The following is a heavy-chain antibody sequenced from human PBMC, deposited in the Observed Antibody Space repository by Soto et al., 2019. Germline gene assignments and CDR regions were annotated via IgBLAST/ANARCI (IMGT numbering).Heavy chain of an antibody. D-gene: IGHD6-6*01. CDR2: MNPSNGNA. J-gene: IGHJ4*02. CDR1: GYTFITYD. CDR3: ARGKKPSGHNYIDL. Sequence: GASVKVSCKASGYTFITYDMNWVHQATGEGLGWMGWMNPSNGNAGSAQKFQGRLNMTRNTSISTDYMELSSLKSDDTAVYFCARGKKPSGHNYIDLWGQGALVTVSS. V-gene: IGHV1-8*01.